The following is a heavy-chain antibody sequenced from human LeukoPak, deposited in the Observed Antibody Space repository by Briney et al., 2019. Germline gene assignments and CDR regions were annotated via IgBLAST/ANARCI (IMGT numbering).Heavy chain of an antibody. CDR3: AKIFGVVMLTVFDY. CDR1: GFTFSTSA. CDR2: ISVSGYST. D-gene: IGHD3-3*01. Sequence: HPGGSLRLSCAASGFTFSTSAMGWVRQAPGKGLEWVSGISVSGYSTYYAESVKGRFTISRDNSKNTLYLQMNSLRAEDTAVYYCAKIFGVVMLTVFDYWGQGTVVTVSS. V-gene: IGHV3-23*01. J-gene: IGHJ4*02.